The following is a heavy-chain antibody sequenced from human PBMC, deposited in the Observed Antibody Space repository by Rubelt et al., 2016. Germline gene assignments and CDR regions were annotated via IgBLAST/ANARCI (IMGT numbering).Heavy chain of an antibody. J-gene: IGHJ4*02. CDR3: ARVEAGPFDY. V-gene: IGHV1-18*01. CDR2: ISAYNGKT. CDR1: GYTFTSYG. D-gene: IGHD6-13*01. Sequence: QVQLVQSGAEVKKPGASVKVSCKASGYTFTSYGISWVRQAPGQGLEWMGWISAYNGKTNVCRRRRGRGTMTTETSTRKAYMERRSRRSDDTAVYYCARVEAGPFDYWGQGTRVTVSS.